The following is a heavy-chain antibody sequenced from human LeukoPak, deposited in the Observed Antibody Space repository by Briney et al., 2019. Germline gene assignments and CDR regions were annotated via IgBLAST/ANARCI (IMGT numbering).Heavy chain of an antibody. CDR1: GGSFSGYY. Sequence: SETLSLTCAVYGGSFSGYYWSWIRQPPGKGLEWIGEINHSGSTNYNPSLKSRVTISVDTSKNQFSLKLSSVTAADTAVYYCARGLGYDFWSGYYNYFDYWGQGTLVTVSS. D-gene: IGHD3-3*01. CDR3: ARGLGYDFWSGYYNYFDY. V-gene: IGHV4-34*01. CDR2: INHSGST. J-gene: IGHJ4*02.